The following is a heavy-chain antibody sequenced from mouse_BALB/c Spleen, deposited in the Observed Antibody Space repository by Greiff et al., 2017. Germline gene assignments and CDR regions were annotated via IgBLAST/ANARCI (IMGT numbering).Heavy chain of an antibody. D-gene: IGHD3-3*01. CDR1: GFTFSSFG. J-gene: IGHJ2*01. CDR2: ISSGSSTI. CDR3: ALGVGFGY. Sequence: EVQLVESGGGLVQPGGSRKLSCAASGFTFSSFGIHWVRQAPEKGLEWVAYISSGSSTIYYADTVKGRFTISRDNPKNTLFLQMTSLRSEDTAMYYCALGVGFGYWGQGTTLTVSS. V-gene: IGHV5-17*02.